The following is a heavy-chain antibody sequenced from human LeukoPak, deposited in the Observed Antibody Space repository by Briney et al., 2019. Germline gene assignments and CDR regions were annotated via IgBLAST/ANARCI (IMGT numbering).Heavy chain of an antibody. CDR2: ISWNSGSI. J-gene: IGHJ4*02. Sequence: PGGSLRLSCAASGFTFYDYAMHWVRQAPGKGLEWVSGISWNSGSIGYADSVKGRFTISGDNAKNSLYLQMNSLRAEDTALYYCAKLSTDTSNNPFDYWGQGTLVTVSS. D-gene: IGHD1-1*01. CDR1: GFTFYDYA. CDR3: AKLSTDTSNNPFDY. V-gene: IGHV3-9*01.